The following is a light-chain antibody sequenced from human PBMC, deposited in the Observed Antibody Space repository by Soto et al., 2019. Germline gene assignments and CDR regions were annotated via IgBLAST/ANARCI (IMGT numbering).Light chain of an antibody. Sequence: DIQMTQSPSSLSASVGDRVTITCRPSQGIGTSLAWYQQKPGTVPKLLIHTASTLQSGVPSRFSGSGSGTDFTLTISSLQPEDVATYYCQKYDSAPTFGPGTMVDIK. V-gene: IGKV1-27*01. CDR2: TAS. CDR1: QGIGTS. CDR3: QKYDSAPT. J-gene: IGKJ1*01.